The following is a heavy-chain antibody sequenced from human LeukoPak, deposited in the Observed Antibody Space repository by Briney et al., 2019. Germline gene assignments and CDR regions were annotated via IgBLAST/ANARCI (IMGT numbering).Heavy chain of an antibody. CDR2: IYSGGST. V-gene: IGHV3-66*01. CDR3: ARDPSYYFDY. CDR1: GFTVSSNY. D-gene: IGHD7-27*01. Sequence: GGSLRLSCAASGFTVSSNYTSWVRQAPGKGLEWVSVIYSGGSTYYADSVKGRFTISRDNSKNTLYLQMNDLRAEDTAVYYCARDPSYYFDYWGQGTLVTVSS. J-gene: IGHJ4*02.